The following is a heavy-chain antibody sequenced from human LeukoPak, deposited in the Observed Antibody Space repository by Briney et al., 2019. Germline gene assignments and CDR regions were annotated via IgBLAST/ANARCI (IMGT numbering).Heavy chain of an antibody. CDR2: IIPILGIA. V-gene: IGHV1-69*04. CDR1: GGTFSSYA. CDR3: ARDKRWFHFDY. J-gene: IGHJ4*02. Sequence: SVKVSCKASGGTFSSYAISWVRQAPGQGLEWMGRIIPILGIANYAQKFQGRVTITADKSTSTAYMELSSLRSEDTAVHYCARDKRWFHFDYWGQGTLVTVSS. D-gene: IGHD4-23*01.